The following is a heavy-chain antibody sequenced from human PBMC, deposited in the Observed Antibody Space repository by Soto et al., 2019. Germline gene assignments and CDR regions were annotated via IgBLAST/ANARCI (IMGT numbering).Heavy chain of an antibody. CDR3: ARDRNKLWKNDAFDI. CDR1: GGSMNSYY. CDR2: SYYSGDT. Sequence: QVQLHESGPGLVKPSETLSLTCSVSGGSMNSYYWSWIRQSPGKGLEWLGYSYYSGDTKYNPSLQSRISISVDTTKNHFSLRLTSVTAADTAVYYCARDRNKLWKNDAFDIWGQGTMVTVSS. D-gene: IGHD3-3*01. J-gene: IGHJ3*02. V-gene: IGHV4-59*01.